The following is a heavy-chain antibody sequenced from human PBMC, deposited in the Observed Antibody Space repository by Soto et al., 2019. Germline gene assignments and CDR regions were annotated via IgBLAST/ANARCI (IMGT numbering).Heavy chain of an antibody. V-gene: IGHV1-18*01. Sequence: GASVKVSCKASGYTFTSYAMHWVRQAPGQGLEWMGRIIPLLDTTNYAQKLQGRVTMTTDTSTSTAFIELRSLRSDDTAVYYCARDEIVVVTAEGPWGQGTLVTVSS. CDR1: GYTFTSYA. CDR3: ARDEIVVVTAEGP. D-gene: IGHD2-21*02. CDR2: IIPLLDTT. J-gene: IGHJ5*02.